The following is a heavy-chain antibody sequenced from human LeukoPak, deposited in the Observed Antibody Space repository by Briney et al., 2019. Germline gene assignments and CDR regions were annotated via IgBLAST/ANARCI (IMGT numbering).Heavy chain of an antibody. D-gene: IGHD3-10*01. CDR2: INHSGST. J-gene: IGHJ3*02. CDR3: ARARVYYYGSGRPHDAFDI. CDR1: GGSFSGYY. V-gene: IGHV4-34*01. Sequence: SETLSLTCAVYGGSFSGYYWSWIRQPPGKGLEWIGEINHSGSTNYNPSLKSRVTISVDTSKNQFSLKLSSVTAADTAAYYCARARVYYYGSGRPHDAFDIWGQGTMVTVSS.